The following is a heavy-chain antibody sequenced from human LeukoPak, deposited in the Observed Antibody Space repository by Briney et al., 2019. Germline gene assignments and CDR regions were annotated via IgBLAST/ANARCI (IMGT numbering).Heavy chain of an antibody. J-gene: IGHJ6*03. CDR2: VSSSGRT. D-gene: IGHD3-10*01. V-gene: IGHV4-4*08. CDR1: GGSISSYY. Sequence: SETLSLTCTVSGGSISSYYWSWIRRPPGKGLEWIGRVSSSGRTTYNPSLKSRLTISVDTSKNQFSLKLSSVTAADTAVYYCARDYYGSGSYDYYYYMDVWGKGTTVTISS. CDR3: ARDYYGSGSYDYYYYMDV.